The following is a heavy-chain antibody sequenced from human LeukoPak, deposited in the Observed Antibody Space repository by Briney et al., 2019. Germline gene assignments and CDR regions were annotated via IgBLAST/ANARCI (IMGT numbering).Heavy chain of an antibody. CDR1: GFTFSRYW. D-gene: IGHD3-3*01. CDR3: ARGMYDSHAFDI. V-gene: IGHV3-21*01. CDR2: ISSSSSYI. Sequence: GGSLRLSCAASGFTFSRYWMTWVRQAPGKGLEWVSSISSSSSYIYYADSVKGRFTISRDNAKNSLYLQMNSLRAEDTAVYYCARGMYDSHAFDIWGQGTMVTVSS. J-gene: IGHJ3*02.